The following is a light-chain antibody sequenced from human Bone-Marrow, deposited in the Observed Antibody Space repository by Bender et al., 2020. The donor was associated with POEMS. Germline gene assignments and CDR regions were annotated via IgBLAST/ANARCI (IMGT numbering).Light chain of an antibody. CDR1: SSDVGAYDS. CDR3: SSHADNNILL. V-gene: IGLV2-11*01. CDR2: DVS. Sequence: QSALTQPRSVSASPGQSVTISCTGTSSDVGAYDSVSWYLQHPGKAPKLIISDVSTRPSGVPDRFSGSKSGNTASLTISGLQAEDEGDYYCSSHADNNILLFGSGTKVTAL. J-gene: IGLJ1*01.